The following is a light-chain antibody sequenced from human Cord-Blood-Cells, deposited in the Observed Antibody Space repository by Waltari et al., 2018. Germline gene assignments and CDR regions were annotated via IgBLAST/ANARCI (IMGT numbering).Light chain of an antibody. CDR1: QDISNY. V-gene: IGKV1-33*01. CDR3: QQYDNHPLT. Sequence: DVLLTQSPACLYASVGARVTITCQASQDISNYLNWYQQKPGKAPKLLIYDASNLETGVPSRFSGSGSGTDFTFTISSLQPEDIATYYCQQYDNHPLTFGGGTKVEIK. J-gene: IGKJ4*01. CDR2: DAS.